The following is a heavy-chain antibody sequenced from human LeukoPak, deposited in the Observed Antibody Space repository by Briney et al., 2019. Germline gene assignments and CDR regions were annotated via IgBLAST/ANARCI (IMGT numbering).Heavy chain of an antibody. D-gene: IGHD3-3*01. CDR1: GFTFSSYA. Sequence: PGRSLRLSCAASGFTFSSYAMHWVRQAPGKGLEWVAVISYDGSNKYYADSVKGRFTISRDNSKNTLYLQMYSLRAEDTAVYYCARARLNDFWSGLGDYWGQGTLVTVSS. CDR2: ISYDGSNK. J-gene: IGHJ4*02. V-gene: IGHV3-30*01. CDR3: ARARLNDFWSGLGDY.